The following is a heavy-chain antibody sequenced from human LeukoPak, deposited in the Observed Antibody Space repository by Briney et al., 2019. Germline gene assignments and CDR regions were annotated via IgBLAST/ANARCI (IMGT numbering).Heavy chain of an antibody. CDR3: ARDFTFLGMDV. CDR2: ISSSGSYI. D-gene: IGHD2/OR15-2a*01. CDR1: GFTFSSYS. J-gene: IGHJ6*02. V-gene: IGHV3-21*01. Sequence: PGGSLRLSCAASGFTFSSYSMNWVRQAPGKGLEWVSSISSSGSYIYYADSVKGRFTISRDNAKNSLYLQMNSLRVEDTAVYYCARDFTFLGMDVWGQGTTVTVSS.